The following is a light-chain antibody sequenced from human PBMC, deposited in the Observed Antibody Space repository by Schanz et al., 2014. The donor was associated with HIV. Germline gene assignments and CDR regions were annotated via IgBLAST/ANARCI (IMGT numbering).Light chain of an antibody. J-gene: IGKJ1*01. CDR2: WVS. V-gene: IGKV4-1*01. CDR1: QTVLYSSNNKNY. Sequence: DIVMTQSPDSLAVSLGERATINCKSSQTVLYSSNNKNYLAWYQQKPGQPPKLLIYWVSTRESGVPDRFSGTGSGTDFTLTISSLQAEDVAVYYCQQYSSTPWTFGQGTKVEIK. CDR3: QQYSSTPWT.